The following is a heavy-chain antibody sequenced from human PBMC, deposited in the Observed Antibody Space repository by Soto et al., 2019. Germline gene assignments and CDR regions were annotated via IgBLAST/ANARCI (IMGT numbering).Heavy chain of an antibody. CDR2: INHSGST. CDR3: ARARSGSGWYGTIAFDI. J-gene: IGHJ3*02. CDR1: GGSFSSYY. D-gene: IGHD6-19*01. V-gene: IGHV4-34*01. Sequence: QVQLQQWGAGLLKPSETLSLTCAVYGGSFSSYYWSWIRQPPGKGLEWIGEINHSGSTNYNPSLKSRVTISVDTSKNQFSLKLSSVTAADTAVYYCARARSGSGWYGTIAFDIWGQGTMVTVSS.